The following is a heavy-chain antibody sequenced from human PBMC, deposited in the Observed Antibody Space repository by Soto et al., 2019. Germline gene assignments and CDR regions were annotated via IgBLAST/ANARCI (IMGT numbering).Heavy chain of an antibody. CDR1: GGSISSFY. D-gene: IGHD2-21*02. V-gene: IGHV4-59*01. J-gene: IGHJ4*02. CDR3: ARAPAYCGGDCFYFDD. CDR2: IYKSGIT. Sequence: TSETLSLTCSVSGGSISSFYWSWIRQPPGKGLEWIGFIYKSGITNYNPSLKSRVTISVDMSKDQFSLKLRSVTAADTAVYYCARAPAYCGGDCFYFDDWGQGTLVTVSS.